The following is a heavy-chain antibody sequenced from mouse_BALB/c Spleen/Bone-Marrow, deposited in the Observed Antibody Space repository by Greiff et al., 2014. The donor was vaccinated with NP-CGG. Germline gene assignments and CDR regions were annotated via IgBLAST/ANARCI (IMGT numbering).Heavy chain of an antibody. CDR1: GYTFTSYW. J-gene: IGHJ1*01. CDR3: ARDWYFDV. V-gene: IGHV1-7*01. CDR2: INPSTGYT. Sequence: VQLVESGAELAKPGASVKMSCKASGYTFTSYWMHWVKQRPGQGLEWIGYINPSTGYTEYNQKFKDKATLTADKSSSTACMQLSSLTSEDSAVYYCARDWYFDVWGAGTTVTVSS.